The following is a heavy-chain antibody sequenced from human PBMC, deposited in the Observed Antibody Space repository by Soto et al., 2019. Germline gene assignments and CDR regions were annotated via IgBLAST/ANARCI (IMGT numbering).Heavy chain of an antibody. CDR3: ARATLLLRFDP. Sequence: HPGGSLRLSCAASGFTFSSYWMHWVRQAPGKGLVWVSRINSDGSTTSYADSVKGRFTISRDNAKNTLYLQMNSLRAEDTAVYYCARATLLLRFDPWGQGTLVTVSS. J-gene: IGHJ5*02. CDR2: INSDGSTT. V-gene: IGHV3-74*01. CDR1: GFTFSSYW. D-gene: IGHD3-22*01.